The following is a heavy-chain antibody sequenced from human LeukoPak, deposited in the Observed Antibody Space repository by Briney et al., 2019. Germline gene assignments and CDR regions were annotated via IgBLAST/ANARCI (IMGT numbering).Heavy chain of an antibody. CDR3: ATVYIYGSPTSYFDY. J-gene: IGHJ4*02. CDR2: ISSSSSYI. D-gene: IGHD5-18*01. V-gene: IGHV3-21*01. Sequence: GGSLRLSCAASGFTFSGYNMNWVRQAPGKGLEWVSSISSSSSYIYYADSVKGRCTISRDNAKNSLYLQMNSLRAEDTSVYYCATVYIYGSPTSYFDYWGQGTLVTVSS. CDR1: GFTFSGYN.